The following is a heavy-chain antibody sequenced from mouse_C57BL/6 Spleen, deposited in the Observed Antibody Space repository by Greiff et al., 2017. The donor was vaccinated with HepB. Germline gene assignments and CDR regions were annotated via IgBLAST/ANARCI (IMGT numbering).Heavy chain of an antibody. Sequence: QVQLQQSGAELARPGASVKLSCKASGYTFTSYGISWVKQRTGQGLEWIGEIYPRSGNTYYNEKFKGKATLTADKSSSTAYMELRSLTSEDSAVYFCARKGISSSSYYYAMDYWGQGTSVTVSS. J-gene: IGHJ4*01. CDR2: IYPRSGNT. V-gene: IGHV1-81*01. CDR1: GYTFTSYG. CDR3: ARKGISSSSYYYAMDY. D-gene: IGHD1-1*01.